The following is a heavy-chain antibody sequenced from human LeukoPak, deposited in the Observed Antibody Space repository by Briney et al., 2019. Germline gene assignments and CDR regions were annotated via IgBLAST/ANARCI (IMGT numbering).Heavy chain of an antibody. Sequence: GGSLRLSCAASGFTFSSYAMSWVRQAPGKWLEWVSGISGSGGSKYYADSVKGRFTISRDNSKNTLYLQMNSLRAEDTAVYYCAKGTYSSPPPGYFAYWGQGTLVTVSS. CDR2: ISGSGGSK. CDR1: GFTFSSYA. D-gene: IGHD6-13*01. V-gene: IGHV3-23*01. CDR3: AKGTYSSPPPGYFAY. J-gene: IGHJ4*02.